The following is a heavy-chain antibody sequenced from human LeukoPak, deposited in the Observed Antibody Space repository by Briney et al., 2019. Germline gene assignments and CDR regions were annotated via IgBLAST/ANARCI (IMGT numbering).Heavy chain of an antibody. Sequence: GGSLRLSCAASGFSFSSYAMSWVRQAPGKGLEWVSAIDSTGAYTWYADSVKGRFTISKDSSKTILYLQMNSLRAEDAAVYFCARGGGLDVWGQGATVTVSS. CDR3: ARGGGLDV. CDR1: GFSFSSYA. CDR2: IDSTGAYT. V-gene: IGHV3-23*01. D-gene: IGHD3-16*01. J-gene: IGHJ6*02.